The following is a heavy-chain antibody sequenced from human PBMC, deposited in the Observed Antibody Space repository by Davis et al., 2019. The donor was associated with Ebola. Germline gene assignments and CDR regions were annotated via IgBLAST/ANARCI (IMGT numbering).Heavy chain of an antibody. CDR3: AKGGSSWQYYYDLDV. V-gene: IGHV3-30*18. Sequence: GESLKISCAASGFTFSSYGIHWVRQAPGKGLEWVATISYDGRNEYYADYVKGRFTISRDNSKNTVYLQMNNLTAEDTAIYYCAKGGSSWQYYYDLDVWGQGITVTVSS. CDR2: ISYDGRNE. CDR1: GFTFSSYG. J-gene: IGHJ6*02. D-gene: IGHD6-13*01.